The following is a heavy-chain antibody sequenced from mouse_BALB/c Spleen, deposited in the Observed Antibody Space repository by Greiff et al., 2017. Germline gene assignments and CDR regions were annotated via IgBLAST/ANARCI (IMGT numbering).Heavy chain of an antibody. CDR3: ARPLYGYDDGGFAY. CDR1: GFTFSDYG. J-gene: IGHJ3*01. V-gene: IGHV5-15*02. D-gene: IGHD2-2*01. CDR2: ISNLAYSI. Sequence: EVMLVESGGGLVQPGGSRKLSCAASGFTFSDYGMAWVRQAPGKGPEWVAFISNLAYSIYYADTVTGRFTISRENAKNTLYLEMSSLRSEDTAMYYCARPLYGYDDGGFAYWGQGTLVTVSA.